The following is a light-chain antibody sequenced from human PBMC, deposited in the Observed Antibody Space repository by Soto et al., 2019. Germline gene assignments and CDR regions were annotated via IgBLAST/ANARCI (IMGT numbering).Light chain of an antibody. J-gene: IGLJ3*02. CDR3: AVWDDSLSGVV. V-gene: IGLV1-47*01. CDR1: RSNIGSNS. Sequence: QSVLTQPPSASRTPGQTVTLSCSGSRSNIGSNSIYWLQQLPGAAPKLLIFGNDQRPSGVPDRFSGSKSGTSASLAISGLRSEDEGDYYCAVWDDSLSGVVFGGGTKVTVL. CDR2: GND.